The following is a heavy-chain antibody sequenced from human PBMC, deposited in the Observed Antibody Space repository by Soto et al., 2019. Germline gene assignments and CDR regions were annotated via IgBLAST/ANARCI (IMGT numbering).Heavy chain of an antibody. CDR3: ARARKGSGSDYYYHYGMDV. D-gene: IGHD3-3*01. CDR2: INHSGST. V-gene: IGHV4-34*01. CDR1: GGSFSDYY. Sequence: SETLSLTCSVYGGSFSDYYWSWIRQPPGKGLEWIGEINHSGSTNYNPSLKSRVTISVHTSKNQFSLKLSSVTAADTAVYYCARARKGSGSDYYYHYGMDVWGKGTTVTVSS. J-gene: IGHJ6*04.